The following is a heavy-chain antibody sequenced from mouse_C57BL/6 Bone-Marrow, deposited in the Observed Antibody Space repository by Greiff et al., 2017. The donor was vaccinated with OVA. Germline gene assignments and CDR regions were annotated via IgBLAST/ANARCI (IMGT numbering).Heavy chain of an antibody. Sequence: EVHLVESGGGLVKHGGSLKLSCAASGFTFSSYAMSWVRQTPEKRLEWVATISDGGSYTYYPDNVKGRFTISRDNAKNNLYLQMSHLKSEDTAMYYCARHGSSSWYFDVWGTGTTVTVSS. J-gene: IGHJ1*03. V-gene: IGHV5-4*01. D-gene: IGHD1-1*01. CDR1: GFTFSSYA. CDR3: ARHGSSSWYFDV. CDR2: ISDGGSYT.